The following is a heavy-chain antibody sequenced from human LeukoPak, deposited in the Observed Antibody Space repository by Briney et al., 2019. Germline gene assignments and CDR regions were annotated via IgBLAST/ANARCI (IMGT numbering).Heavy chain of an antibody. D-gene: IGHD6-13*01. Sequence: SETLSLTCTVSGGSISSYYWSWIRQPAGKGLEWIGRIYTSGSTSYNPSLKSRVTMSVDTSKNQFSLKLSSVTAADTAVYYCARGSHKIAAAGINWFDPWGQGTLVTVSS. V-gene: IGHV4-4*07. CDR2: IYTSGST. CDR1: GGSISSYY. CDR3: ARGSHKIAAAGINWFDP. J-gene: IGHJ5*02.